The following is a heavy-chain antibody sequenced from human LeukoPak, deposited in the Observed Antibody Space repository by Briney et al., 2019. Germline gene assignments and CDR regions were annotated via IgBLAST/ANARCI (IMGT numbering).Heavy chain of an antibody. J-gene: IGHJ4*02. CDR2: ISGRGGST. V-gene: IGHV3-23*01. D-gene: IGHD5-24*01. CDR1: GFTFSSYA. Sequence: GGSLRLSCAASGFTFSSYAMIWVRQAPGKGLEWVSAISGRGGSTYYADSVKGRFTISRDNSTNTLYLQMNSLRAEDTAVYYCARGRWLQSYYFDYWGQGTLVTVSS. CDR3: ARGRWLQSYYFDY.